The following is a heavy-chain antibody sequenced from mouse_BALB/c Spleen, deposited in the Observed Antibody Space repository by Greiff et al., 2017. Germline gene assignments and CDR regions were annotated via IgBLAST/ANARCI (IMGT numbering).Heavy chain of an antibody. V-gene: IGHV10-3*03. Sequence: EVQGVESGGGLVQPKGSLKLSCAASGFTFNTYAMHWVCQAPGKGLEWVARIRSKSNNYATYYADSVKDRFTISRDDSQSMLYLQMNNLKTEDTAMYYCVREGLDGRYAMDYWGQGTSVTVSS. CDR3: VREGLDGRYAMDY. CDR2: IRSKSNNYAT. D-gene: IGHD3-3*01. CDR1: GFTFNTYA. J-gene: IGHJ4*01.